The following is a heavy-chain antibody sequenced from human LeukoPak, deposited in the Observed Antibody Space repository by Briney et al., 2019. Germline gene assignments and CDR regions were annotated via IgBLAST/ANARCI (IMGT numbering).Heavy chain of an antibody. J-gene: IGHJ4*02. V-gene: IGHV3-23*01. D-gene: IGHD3-9*01. CDR2: ISGSVGST. CDR3: ASGLRYFDWLLDY. Sequence: NPGGSLSLSCAASGFTFSSYAMSWVRQASGKGLEWVSAISGSVGSTYYADSVKGWLSISRDKSKTTLYLQMNSLRAEDTAVYYCASGLRYFDWLLDYWGQGTLVTVSS. CDR1: GFTFSSYA.